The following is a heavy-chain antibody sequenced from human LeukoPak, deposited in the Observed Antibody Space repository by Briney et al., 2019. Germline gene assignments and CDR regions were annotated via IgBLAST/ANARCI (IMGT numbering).Heavy chain of an antibody. J-gene: IGHJ6*03. Sequence: ASVKVSCKASGYTFTGYYIHWVRQAPGQGLEWMGWINPNSGGTNYAQKFQGRVTMTRDTSISTAYMELSRLRSDDTAVYYCAREPCSSTSCYSYYYYYMDVWGKGTTVTVSS. V-gene: IGHV1-2*02. CDR1: GYTFTGYY. D-gene: IGHD2-2*02. CDR2: INPNSGGT. CDR3: AREPCSSTSCYSYYYYYMDV.